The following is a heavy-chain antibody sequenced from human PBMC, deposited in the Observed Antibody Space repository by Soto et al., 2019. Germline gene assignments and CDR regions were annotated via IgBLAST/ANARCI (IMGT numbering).Heavy chain of an antibody. CDR1: GGTFSSYA. D-gene: IGHD2-15*01. J-gene: IGHJ6*02. CDR3: ASPPGGCRCCSCPYYYYGMDG. V-gene: IGHV1-69*13. CDR2: IIPIFGTA. Sequence: SVKVSCKASGGTFSSYAISWVRQAPGQGLEWMGGIIPIFGTANYAQNFQGRVTITADESTSTAYMELSSLRSEDTAVYYCASPPGGCRCCSCPYYYYGMDGWGQGTTVPISS.